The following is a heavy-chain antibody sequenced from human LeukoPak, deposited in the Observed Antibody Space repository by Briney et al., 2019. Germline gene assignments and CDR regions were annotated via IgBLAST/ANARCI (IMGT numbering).Heavy chain of an antibody. CDR1: GFTFSTYS. Sequence: GGSLRLSCAASGFTFSTYSMNWVRQAPGKGLEWVSSISSSSSYIYYADSVKGRFTISRDNAKNSLYLQMNSLSADHTAVYYCASGDYGDYAGPSGYWGQGTLVTVSS. V-gene: IGHV3-21*01. CDR2: ISSSSSYI. D-gene: IGHD4-17*01. CDR3: ASGDYGDYAGPSGY. J-gene: IGHJ4*02.